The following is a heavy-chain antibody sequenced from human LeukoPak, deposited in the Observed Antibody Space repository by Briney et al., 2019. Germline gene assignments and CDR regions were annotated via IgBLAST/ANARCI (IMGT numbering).Heavy chain of an antibody. CDR3: ARVYYGSGSLHYYYYYMDV. CDR2: IKQDGSEK. V-gene: IGHV3-7*03. Sequence: GGSLRLSCAASGFTFSSYWMSWVRQAPGKGLEWVANIKQDGSEKYYVDSVKGRFTISRDNAKNSLYLQMNSLRAEDTAVYYCARVYYGSGSLHYYYYYMDVWGKGTTVTISS. J-gene: IGHJ6*03. D-gene: IGHD3-10*01. CDR1: GFTFSSYW.